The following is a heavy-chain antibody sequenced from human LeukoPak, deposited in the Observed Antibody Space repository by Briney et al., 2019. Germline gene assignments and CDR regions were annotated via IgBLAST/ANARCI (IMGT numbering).Heavy chain of an antibody. CDR2: ISGSGGST. CDR3: AKNGDRGAYCTGGTCYPYFYYYMDV. V-gene: IGHV3-23*01. D-gene: IGHD2-15*01. CDR1: GFTFSSYG. J-gene: IGHJ6*03. Sequence: GGSLRLSCAASGFTFSSYGMSWVRQAPGKGLEWVSAISGSGGSTYYADSVKGRFTISRDNSKNTLYLQMNSLRAEDTAVYYCAKNGDRGAYCTGGTCYPYFYYYMDVWGTGTTVTI.